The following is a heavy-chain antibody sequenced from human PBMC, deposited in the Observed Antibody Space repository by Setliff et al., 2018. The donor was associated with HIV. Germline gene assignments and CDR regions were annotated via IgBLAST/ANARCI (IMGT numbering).Heavy chain of an antibody. D-gene: IGHD3-10*01. Sequence: ASVKVSCKASGGTFNNFASIWVRQAPGQGLEWLGGIIPLFGRASYAQKFQGRVTITADESTNTAYMELSSLRSGDTAVYYCARETAPAHYYGSGSYRLHAFDVWGQGTMVTVSS. CDR3: ARETAPAHYYGSGSYRLHAFDV. J-gene: IGHJ3*01. CDR2: IIPLFGRA. CDR1: GGTFNNFA. V-gene: IGHV1-69*13.